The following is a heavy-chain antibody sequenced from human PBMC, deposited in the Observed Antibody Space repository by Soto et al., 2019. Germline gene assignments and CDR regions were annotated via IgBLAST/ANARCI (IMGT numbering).Heavy chain of an antibody. Sequence: SETLSLTCAVYGGSFSGYYWSWIRQPPGKGLEWIGEINHSGSTNYNPSLKSRVTVSVDTSKNQVSLKLSSVTAADTAVYYCAREPYHYDSSGYYDYWGQGTLVTVSS. CDR1: GGSFSGYY. V-gene: IGHV4-34*09. J-gene: IGHJ4*02. CDR2: INHSGST. CDR3: AREPYHYDSSGYYDY. D-gene: IGHD3-22*01.